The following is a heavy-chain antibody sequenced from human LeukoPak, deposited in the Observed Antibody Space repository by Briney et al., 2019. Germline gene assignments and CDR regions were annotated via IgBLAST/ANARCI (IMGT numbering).Heavy chain of an antibody. CDR3: ATSDTVSTYNWFDP. CDR2: IRCSGST. D-gene: IGHD5/OR15-5a*01. CDR1: GGSISSNTYF. V-gene: IGHV4-39*01. J-gene: IGHJ5*02. Sequence: PSETLSLTCNVSGGSISSNTYFWGWIRRPPGKGLEWIGSIRCSGSTYYNPSLKSRVTISVDTSKNQFSLNLSSLTAADTAVYYCATSDTVSTYNWFDPWGQGTLVTVS.